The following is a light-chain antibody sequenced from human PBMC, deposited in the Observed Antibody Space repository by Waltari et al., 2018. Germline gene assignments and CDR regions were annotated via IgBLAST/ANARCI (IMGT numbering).Light chain of an antibody. CDR3: MEGAQWYT. J-gene: IGKJ2*01. V-gene: IGKV2-30*01. Sequence: SQSLAFSDGKTYLNWFHQRPGQSPRRLIYKVSNRESGVPDRISGSGSGTDFALKISRVEAEDVGVYYCMEGAQWYTFGQGTKLEIK. CDR1: QSLAFSDGKTY. CDR2: KVS.